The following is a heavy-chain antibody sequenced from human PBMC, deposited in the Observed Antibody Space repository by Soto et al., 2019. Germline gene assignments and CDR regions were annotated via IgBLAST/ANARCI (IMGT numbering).Heavy chain of an antibody. D-gene: IGHD2-21*02. J-gene: IGHJ4*02. V-gene: IGHV3-48*02. Sequence: PGGSLRLSCEGSGFRFSDHSMNWVRQAPGKGLQWISYISSNGAITYYAGSVKGRFAVSRDNANNALFLQMNSLRDDDTATYYCARLPKGSLVTAWGQGARVTVYS. CDR2: ISSNGAIT. CDR1: GFRFSDHS. CDR3: ARLPKGSLVTA.